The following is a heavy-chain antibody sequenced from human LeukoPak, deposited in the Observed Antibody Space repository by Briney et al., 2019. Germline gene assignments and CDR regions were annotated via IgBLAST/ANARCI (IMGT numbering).Heavy chain of an antibody. V-gene: IGHV4-38-2*02. J-gene: IGHJ4*02. CDR1: GYSISSGYY. CDR2: IYHSGST. Sequence: SETLSLTCTVSGYSISSGYYWGWIRQPPGKGLEWIGSIYHSGSTYYNPSLKSRVTMSVDTSKNQFSLKLSSVTAADTAVYYCARGGYSFDYWGQGTLVTVSS. CDR3: ARGGYSFDY. D-gene: IGHD3-16*01.